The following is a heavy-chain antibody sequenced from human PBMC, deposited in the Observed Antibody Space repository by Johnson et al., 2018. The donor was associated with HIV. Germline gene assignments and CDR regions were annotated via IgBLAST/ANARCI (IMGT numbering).Heavy chain of an antibody. CDR1: GFSVRTNY. CDR2: IYSDGTT. Sequence: VQLVESGGGLIQPGGSLRLSCAASGFSVRTNYMSWVRQAPGQGLEWVSVIYSDGTTSFAQSVKGRFSISRDVSKNILYLQMHSLRTEDTAYYYCARDLPGIYDAFDLWGQGTKVTISS. J-gene: IGHJ3*01. D-gene: IGHD1-26*01. V-gene: IGHV3-53*01. CDR3: ARDLPGIYDAFDL.